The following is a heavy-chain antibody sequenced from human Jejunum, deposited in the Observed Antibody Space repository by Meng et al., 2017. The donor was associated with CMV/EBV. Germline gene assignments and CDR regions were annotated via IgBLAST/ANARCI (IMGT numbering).Heavy chain of an antibody. CDR2: INSDGSST. J-gene: IGHJ4*02. Sequence: LRLSCGASGFIFSDYYMHWVRQAPGKGLVWVSRINSDGSSTTYADSVKGRLTISRDNAKNTLYLQMNSLRAEDTAVYYCARGIGESWGQGALVTVSS. V-gene: IGHV3-74*01. CDR3: ARGIGES. CDR1: GFIFSDYY. D-gene: IGHD2/OR15-2a*01.